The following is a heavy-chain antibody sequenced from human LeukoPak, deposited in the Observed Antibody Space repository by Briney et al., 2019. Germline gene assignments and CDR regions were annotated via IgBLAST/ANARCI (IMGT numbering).Heavy chain of an antibody. CDR3: ARAAGWNYLDY. J-gene: IGHJ4*02. V-gene: IGHV4-30-4*01. Sequence: KPSETLSLTSAVSGGSFSGYYWRWIRKPPGKGLEWIGYIYYSGSTYYNPSLKSRVTISVDTSKNQFSLKLSSVTAADTAVYYCARAAGWNYLDYWGQGTLVTVSS. D-gene: IGHD1-7*01. CDR1: GGSFSGYY. CDR2: IYYSGST.